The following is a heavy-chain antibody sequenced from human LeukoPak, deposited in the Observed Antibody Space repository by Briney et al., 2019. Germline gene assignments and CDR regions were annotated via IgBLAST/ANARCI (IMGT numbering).Heavy chain of an antibody. CDR1: GYTFTSYG. CDR2: ISAYNGNT. CDR3: ARDLPYGSSDRTPFDY. D-gene: IGHD6-6*01. Sequence: ASVKVSCKASGYTFTSYGISWVRQAPGQGLEWMAWISAYNGNTNYAQKFQGRVTMTTDTSTSTAYMELRSLRSDDTAVYYCARDLPYGSSDRTPFDYWGQGTLVTVSS. J-gene: IGHJ4*02. V-gene: IGHV1-18*01.